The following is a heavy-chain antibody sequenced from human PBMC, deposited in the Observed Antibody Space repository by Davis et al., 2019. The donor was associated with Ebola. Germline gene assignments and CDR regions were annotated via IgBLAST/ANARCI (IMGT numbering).Heavy chain of an antibody. Sequence: SETLSLTCTVSGGSISSYYWSWIRQPPGKGLEGIGYTYYSGSTNYNPSLKSRVTISVDTSKNQFSLKLSSVTAADTAMYYCARRGTSSWYAGWFDPWGQGTLVTVSS. D-gene: IGHD6-13*01. CDR2: TYYSGST. CDR3: ARRGTSSWYAGWFDP. J-gene: IGHJ5*02. V-gene: IGHV4-59*08. CDR1: GGSISSYY.